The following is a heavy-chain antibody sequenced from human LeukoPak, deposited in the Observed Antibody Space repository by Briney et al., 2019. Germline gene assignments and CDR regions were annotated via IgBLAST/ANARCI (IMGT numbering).Heavy chain of an antibody. J-gene: IGHJ4*02. V-gene: IGHV3-23*01. D-gene: IGHD3-22*01. CDR1: GFTFSSYA. CDR2: ISGSGGST. CDR3: AKEVYYYDSSGYWD. Sequence: GGSLRLPCAASGFTFSSYAMSWVRQAPGKGLEWVSAISGSGGSTYYADSVKGRFTISRDNSKNTLYLQMNSLRAEDTAVYYCAKEVYYYDSSGYWDWGQGTLVTVSS.